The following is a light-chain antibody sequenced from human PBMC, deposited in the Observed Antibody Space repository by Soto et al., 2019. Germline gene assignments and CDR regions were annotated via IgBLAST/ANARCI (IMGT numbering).Light chain of an antibody. V-gene: IGLV2-11*01. J-gene: IGLJ2*01. CDR3: CSYAGTYTFV. CDR2: DVS. CDR1: SSDVGGYNS. Sequence: QSVLTQPRSVSGSPGQSVTISCTGTSSDVGGYNSVSWFQQHPGKAPKVMIYDVSKRPSGVPDRFSGSKSGNTASLTISGLQAEDEADYYCCSYAGTYTFVFGGGTKLTVL.